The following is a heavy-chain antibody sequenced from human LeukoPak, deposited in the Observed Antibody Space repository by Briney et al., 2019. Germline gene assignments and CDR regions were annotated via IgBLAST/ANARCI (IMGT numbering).Heavy chain of an antibody. J-gene: IGHJ4*01. Sequence: GGSLRLSCAASGFTFSRYEMNWVRLAPGKGLEWVSMISNGNTEHYADSVKGRFTVSRDNARNSAYLQMNSLRDEDTAMYYCARDYGYCRGNTCYASFDYWGHGTLVTVSS. CDR2: MISNGNTE. D-gene: IGHD2-2*01. CDR3: ARDYGYCRGNTCYASFDY. V-gene: IGHV3-48*02. CDR1: GFTFSRYE.